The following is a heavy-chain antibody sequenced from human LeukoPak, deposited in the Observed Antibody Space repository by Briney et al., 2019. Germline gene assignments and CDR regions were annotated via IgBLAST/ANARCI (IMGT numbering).Heavy chain of an antibody. CDR3: ARGFRGSVVVITKGPYYYYYGMDV. D-gene: IGHD3-22*01. J-gene: IGHJ6*02. CDR1: GGSFSGYY. Sequence: PSETLSLTCAVYGGSFSGYYWSWIRQPPGKGLEWIGEINHSGSTNYNPSLKSRVTISVDTSKNQFSLKLSSVTAADTAVYYCARGFRGSVVVITKGPYYYYYGMDVWGQGTTVTVSS. V-gene: IGHV4-34*01. CDR2: INHSGST.